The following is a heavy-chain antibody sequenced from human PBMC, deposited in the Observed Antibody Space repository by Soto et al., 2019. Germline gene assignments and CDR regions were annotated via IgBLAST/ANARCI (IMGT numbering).Heavy chain of an antibody. J-gene: IGHJ4*02. CDR1: GYTFTSYD. CDR2: MNPNSGNT. Sequence: ASVKVSCKASGYTFTSYDINWVRQATGQGLEWMGWMNPNSGNTGYAQKFQGRVTMTRNTSISTAYMELSSLRSEDTAVYYCARAGYCTNGVCYTGSLVDYWGQGTLVTVSS. D-gene: IGHD2-8*01. CDR3: ARAGYCTNGVCYTGSLVDY. V-gene: IGHV1-8*01.